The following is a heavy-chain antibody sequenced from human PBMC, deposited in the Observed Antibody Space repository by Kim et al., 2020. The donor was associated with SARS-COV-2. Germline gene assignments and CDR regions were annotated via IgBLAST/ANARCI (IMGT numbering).Heavy chain of an antibody. CDR2: INTNTGNP. D-gene: IGHD6-13*01. Sequence: ASVKVSCKASGYTFTSYAMNWVRQAPGQGLEWMGWINTNTGNPTYAQGFTGRFVFSLDTSVSTAYLQISSLKAEDTAVYYCARDLEQQLVLYYYYYMDVWGQGTPVTVSS. CDR3: ARDLEQQLVLYYYYYMDV. CDR1: GYTFTSYA. V-gene: IGHV7-4-1*02. J-gene: IGHJ6*03.